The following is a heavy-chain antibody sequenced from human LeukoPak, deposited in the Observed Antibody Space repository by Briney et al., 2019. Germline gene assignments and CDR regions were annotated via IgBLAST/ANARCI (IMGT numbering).Heavy chain of an antibody. D-gene: IGHD3-9*01. CDR2: ISHSGST. CDR1: TGSFSDYY. V-gene: IGHV4-34*01. Sequence: SETLSLTCAVYTGSFSDYYWSWIRQPPGMGLEWIGKISHSGSTNYNPSLKSRVSISVDTSKNQFSLKLSSLNAADTAVYYCARGIGYDILTGPGYFYPCGRGTLVTVSS. CDR3: ARGIGYDILTGPGYFYP. J-gene: IGHJ2*01.